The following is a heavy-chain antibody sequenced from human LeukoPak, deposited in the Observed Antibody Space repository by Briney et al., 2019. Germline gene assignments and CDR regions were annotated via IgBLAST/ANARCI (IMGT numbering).Heavy chain of an antibody. D-gene: IGHD3-9*01. Sequence: GGSLRLSCAASGFTFSSYSMTWVRQAPGKGLEWVSSISSSSSYIYYADSVKGRFTISRDNAKNSLYLQMNSLRAEDTAVYYCATAMYYDILTGYYYYFDYWGQGTLVTVSS. CDR2: ISSSSSYI. J-gene: IGHJ4*02. CDR3: ATAMYYDILTGYYYYFDY. CDR1: GFTFSSYS. V-gene: IGHV3-21*04.